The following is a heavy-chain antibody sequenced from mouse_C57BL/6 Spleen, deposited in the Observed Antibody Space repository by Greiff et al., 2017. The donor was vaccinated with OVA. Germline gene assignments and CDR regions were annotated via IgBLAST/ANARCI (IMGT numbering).Heavy chain of an antibody. CDR2: IDPSDSYT. CDR1: GYTFTSYW. V-gene: IGHV1-69*01. D-gene: IGHD3-3*01. J-gene: IGHJ4*01. CDR3: ARCGGRGYAMDY. Sequence: QVQLQQSGAELVMPGASVKLSCKASGYTFTSYWMHWVKQRPGQGLEWIGEIDPSDSYTNYNQKFKGKSTLTVDKSSSTAYMQLSSLTSEDSAVYYCARCGGRGYAMDYWGQGTSVTVSS.